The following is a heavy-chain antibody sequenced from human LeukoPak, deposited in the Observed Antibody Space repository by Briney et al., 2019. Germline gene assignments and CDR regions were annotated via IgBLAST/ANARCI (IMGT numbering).Heavy chain of an antibody. D-gene: IGHD4-17*01. V-gene: IGHV4-61*08. Sequence: SETLSLTCTVSGGSISSGGYYWSWIRQHPGKGLEWIAYISYSGSTNYNPSLKSRVTISVDTSKNQFSLKLSSVTAADTAMYYCARHVSGDYAWLDVWGQGTAVTVSS. CDR3: ARHVSGDYAWLDV. J-gene: IGHJ6*02. CDR1: GGSISSGGYY. CDR2: ISYSGST.